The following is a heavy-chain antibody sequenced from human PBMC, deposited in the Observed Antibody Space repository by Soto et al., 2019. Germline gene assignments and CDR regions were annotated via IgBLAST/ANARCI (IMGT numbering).Heavy chain of an antibody. J-gene: IGHJ6*03. CDR3: ARAPKIAVAAYYYYSMDV. Sequence: EVQLVESGGGLVQPGGSLRLSCAASGFTFSSYWMSWVRQAPGKGLEWVANIKQDGSEKYYVDSVKGRFTISRDNAKNSLYLQMNRLRAEDTAVYYCARAPKIAVAAYYYYSMDVWGKGTTVTVSS. CDR2: IKQDGSEK. D-gene: IGHD6-19*01. CDR1: GFTFSSYW. V-gene: IGHV3-7*01.